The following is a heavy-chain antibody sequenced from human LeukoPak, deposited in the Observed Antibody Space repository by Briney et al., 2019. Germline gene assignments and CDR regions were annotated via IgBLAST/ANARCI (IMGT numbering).Heavy chain of an antibody. CDR2: ISDSSFYI. Sequence: GGSLRLSSAASGFTFSSYSMSWVRQAPGKGLEWVSSISDSSFYIYYADSVEGRFTISRDNAKNSLYLQMNSLRAEDTAVYYCARVYGSGWSLTELFDYWGQGTLVTVSS. J-gene: IGHJ4*02. V-gene: IGHV3-21*01. CDR1: GFTFSSYS. D-gene: IGHD6-19*01. CDR3: ARVYGSGWSLTELFDY.